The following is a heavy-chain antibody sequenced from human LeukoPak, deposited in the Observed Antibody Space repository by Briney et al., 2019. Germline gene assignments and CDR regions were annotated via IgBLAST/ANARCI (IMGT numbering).Heavy chain of an antibody. V-gene: IGHV1-69*04. J-gene: IGHJ4*02. Sequence: SVKVSCKASGGTFSSYANSWVRQAPGQGLEWMGRIIPILGIANYAQKFQGRVTITADKSTSTAYMELSSLRSDDTAVYYCARAIAAAGTEDYWGQGTLVTVSS. D-gene: IGHD6-13*01. CDR3: ARAIAAAGTEDY. CDR2: IIPILGIA. CDR1: GGTFSSYA.